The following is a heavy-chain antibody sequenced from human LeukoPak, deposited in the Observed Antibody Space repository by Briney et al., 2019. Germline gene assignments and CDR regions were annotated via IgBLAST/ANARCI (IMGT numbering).Heavy chain of an antibody. J-gene: IGHJ4*02. D-gene: IGHD5-12*01. CDR1: GFTFNGYN. CDR3: AKAMGDEWLLDS. Sequence: GGSLRLSCAASGFTFNGYNMNWVRQAPGKGLEWISYITSSSSSNSYADSVKGRFSISRDNAKNSLYLQMKNLRAADTARYFCAKAMGDEWLLDSWGQGTLVTVSS. V-gene: IGHV3-48*01. CDR2: ITSSSSSN.